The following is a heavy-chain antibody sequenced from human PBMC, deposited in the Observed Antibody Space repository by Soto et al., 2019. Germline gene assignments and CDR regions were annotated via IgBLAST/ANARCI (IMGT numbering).Heavy chain of an antibody. J-gene: IGHJ4*02. Sequence: ETLSLTCAVYGGSFSGYYWSWIRQPPGKGLEWIGEINHSGSTNYNPSLKSRVTISVDTSKNQFSLKLSSVTAADTAVYYCARVSGDCYFDYWGQGTLVTVSS. CDR3: ARVSGDCYFDY. D-gene: IGHD2-21*02. CDR2: INHSGST. V-gene: IGHV4-34*01. CDR1: GGSFSGYY.